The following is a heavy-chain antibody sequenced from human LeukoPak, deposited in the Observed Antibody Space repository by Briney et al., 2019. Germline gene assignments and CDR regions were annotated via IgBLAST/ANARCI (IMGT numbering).Heavy chain of an antibody. D-gene: IGHD6-6*01. CDR3: ARALGSSVTHYYMDV. Sequence: SETLSLTCTVSGGSINSYYWSWIRQPPGKGLEWIGYIYYSGSTKYNPSLESRVTISVDTTKNQFSLKLSSVTAADTAVYYCARALGSSVTHYYMDVWGKGTTVTVSS. CDR1: GGSINSYY. J-gene: IGHJ6*03. V-gene: IGHV4-59*01. CDR2: IYYSGST.